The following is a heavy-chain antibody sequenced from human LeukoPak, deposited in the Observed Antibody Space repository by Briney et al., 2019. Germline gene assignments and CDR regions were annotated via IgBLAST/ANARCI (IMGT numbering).Heavy chain of an antibody. D-gene: IGHD6-13*01. CDR2: IYYSGST. J-gene: IGHJ5*02. CDR1: GGSMSSYY. Sequence: SETLSLTCTVSGGSMSSYYWSWIRQPPGKGLEWIGYIYYSGSTNYNPSLKSRVTISVDTSKNQFSLKLTSVTAADTAMYYCARRISLIAVAGNIWFDPWGQGTLVTVSS. CDR3: ARRISLIAVAGNIWFDP. V-gene: IGHV4-59*01.